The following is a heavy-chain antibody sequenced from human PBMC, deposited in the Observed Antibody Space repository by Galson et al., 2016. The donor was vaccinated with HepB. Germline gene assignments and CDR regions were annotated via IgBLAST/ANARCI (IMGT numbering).Heavy chain of an antibody. CDR3: ARDLVVTRNYYYYHYMDV. J-gene: IGHJ6*03. Sequence: SLRLSCAASGFTVSNNYMRWVRQAPGKGLEWVSLIYSGGSTYYADSVKGRFTISRDSSKNTLYLQMNSLRAEDTAVYYCARDLVVTRNYYYYHYMDVWGKGTTVTVSS. CDR1: GFTVSNNY. CDR2: IYSGGST. D-gene: IGHD3-22*01. V-gene: IGHV3-66*01.